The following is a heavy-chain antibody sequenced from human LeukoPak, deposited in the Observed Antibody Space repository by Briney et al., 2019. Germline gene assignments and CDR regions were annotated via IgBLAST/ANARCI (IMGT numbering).Heavy chain of an antibody. CDR2: INPNSGGT. D-gene: IGHD3-22*01. CDR1: GYTFTGYY. CDR3: ARGSPEHYYDSSGEIDY. J-gene: IGHJ4*02. V-gene: IGHV1-2*02. Sequence: ASVKVSCKASGYTFTGYYMHWVRQAPGQGLEWMGWINPNSGGTNYARKFQGRVTMTRDTSISTAYMELSRLRSDDTAVYYCARGSPEHYYDSSGEIDYWGQGTLVTVSS.